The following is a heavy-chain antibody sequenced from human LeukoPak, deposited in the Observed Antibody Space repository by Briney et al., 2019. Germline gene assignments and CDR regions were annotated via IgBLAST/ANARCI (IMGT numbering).Heavy chain of an antibody. CDR1: GFTFSDYT. V-gene: IGHV3-21*01. D-gene: IGHD3-22*01. J-gene: IGHJ4*02. CDR2: ISSSSSYI. Sequence: GGSLRLSCAASGFTFSDYTMNWVRQAPGKGLEWVSSISSSSSYIYYADSVKGRFTISRDNAKDTLYLQMNSLRPEDTAVYYCARDGGDSSGYYWGLGYWGQGTLVTVSS. CDR3: ARDGGDSSGYYWGLGY.